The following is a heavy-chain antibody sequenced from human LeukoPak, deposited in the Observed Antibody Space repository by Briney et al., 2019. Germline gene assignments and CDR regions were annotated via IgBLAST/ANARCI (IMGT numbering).Heavy chain of an antibody. Sequence: PSETLSLTCTVSGGSISNYYWSWIRQPAGKGLEWIGRIYTSGSTNYNPSLKSRVTVSVDTSKNQFSLKLSSVTAADTAVYYCARSRRYCSGGSCGGSTRPFDYWGQGTLVTVSS. CDR1: GGSISNYY. J-gene: IGHJ4*02. D-gene: IGHD2-15*01. CDR3: ARSRRYCSGGSCGGSTRPFDY. CDR2: IYTSGST. V-gene: IGHV4-4*07.